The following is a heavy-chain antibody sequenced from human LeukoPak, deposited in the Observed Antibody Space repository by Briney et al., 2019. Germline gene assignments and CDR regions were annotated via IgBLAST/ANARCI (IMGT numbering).Heavy chain of an antibody. J-gene: IGHJ4*02. V-gene: IGHV3-33*01. Sequence: PGRSLRLSCAASGFTFSSYGMHWVRQAPGKGLEWVAVIWYDGSNKYYADSVKGRFTISRDNSKNTVYLQMNSLRVEDTAVYHCAREMTQGRGYTYGLDYWGQGTLVTVSS. CDR2: IWYDGSNK. CDR3: AREMTQGRGYTYGLDY. D-gene: IGHD5-18*01. CDR1: GFTFSSYG.